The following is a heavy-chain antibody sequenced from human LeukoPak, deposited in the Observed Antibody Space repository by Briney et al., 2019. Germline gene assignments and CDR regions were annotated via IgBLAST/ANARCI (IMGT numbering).Heavy chain of an antibody. J-gene: IGHJ4*02. CDR1: GYTFTNHD. CDR2: VSPNSGNT. D-gene: IGHD4-11*01. Sequence: ASVKVSCKASGYTFTNHDINWVRQATGQGLEWMGWVSPNSGNTVYAQKVKGRVIMTMDPSMSTAYMEQSSLLSEDTAVYYCARGGPDDNYDDFDYWGQGTLVTVAS. CDR3: ARGGPDDNYDDFDY. V-gene: IGHV1-8*01.